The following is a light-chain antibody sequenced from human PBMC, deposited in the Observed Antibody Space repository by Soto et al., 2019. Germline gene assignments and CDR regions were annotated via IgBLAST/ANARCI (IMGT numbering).Light chain of an antibody. Sequence: QSALTQPASVSGSPGQSITISCAGTSSDIGGYNYVSWYQQHPGKAPKLIIYEVTNRPSGVSSRFSGSKSGSTASLTISGLQAEDEADYYCTSYASSILWVFGGGTKLTVL. CDR3: TSYASSILWV. J-gene: IGLJ3*02. V-gene: IGLV2-14*01. CDR2: EVT. CDR1: SSDIGGYNY.